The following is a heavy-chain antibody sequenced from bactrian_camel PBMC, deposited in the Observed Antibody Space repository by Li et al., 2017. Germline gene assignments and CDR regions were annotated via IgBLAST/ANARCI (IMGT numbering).Heavy chain of an antibody. CDR1: GFTFNSYA. CDR3: VKNPIATVALDADFGY. J-gene: IGHJ6*01. CDR2: INNGGGML. D-gene: IGHD4*01. Sequence: QLVESGGGLVQPGGSLGLSCAASGFTFNSYAMTWVRQAPGKGLEWVSTINNGGGMLYYSDSVKGRFTISRDSAKNTLHLQLNSLKIEDTATYYCVKNPIATVALDADFGYWGQGTQVTVS. V-gene: IGHV3S31*01.